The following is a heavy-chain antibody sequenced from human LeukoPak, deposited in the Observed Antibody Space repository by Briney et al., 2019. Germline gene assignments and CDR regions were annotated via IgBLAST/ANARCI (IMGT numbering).Heavy chain of an antibody. CDR1: GFTFSSYA. CDR3: AKDRVFPQIFGVVKATVLLDY. CDR2: ISGSGGST. J-gene: IGHJ4*02. Sequence: PGGSLRLSCAASGFTFSSYAMSWVRQAPGKGLEWVSAISGSGGSTYYADSVKGRFTISRDNSKNTLYLQMNSLRAEDTAVYYCAKDRVFPQIFGVVKATVLLDYWGQGTLVTVSS. D-gene: IGHD3-3*01. V-gene: IGHV3-23*01.